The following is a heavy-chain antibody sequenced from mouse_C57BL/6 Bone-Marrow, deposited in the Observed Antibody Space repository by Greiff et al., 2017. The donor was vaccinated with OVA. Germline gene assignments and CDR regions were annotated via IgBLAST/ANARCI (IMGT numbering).Heavy chain of an antibody. J-gene: IGHJ4*01. D-gene: IGHD1-1*01. CDR2: IWGVGST. CDR3: ASGYGSSYDAMDY. Sequence: QVQLQQSGPGLVAPSQSLSITCTVSGFSLTSYGVDWVRQSPGKGLEWLGVIWGVGSTNYNSALKSRLSISKDNSKSQVFLKMNSLQTDDTAMYYCASGYGSSYDAMDYWGQGTSVTVSS. V-gene: IGHV2-6*01. CDR1: GFSLTSYG.